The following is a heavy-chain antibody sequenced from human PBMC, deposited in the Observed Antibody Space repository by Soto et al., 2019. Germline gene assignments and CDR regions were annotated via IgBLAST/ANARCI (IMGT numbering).Heavy chain of an antibody. CDR2: INHSGST. V-gene: IGHV4-34*01. Sequence: SETLCLTCTVYCGSVSGYYWSCIRHPPGKGLEWIGEINHSGSTNYNPSLKSRVTISVDTSKNQFSLKLSSVTAADTAVYYCARRRLANYHYYGMDVWGQGTTVTVSS. D-gene: IGHD6-25*01. CDR1: CGSVSGYY. CDR3: ARRRLANYHYYGMDV. J-gene: IGHJ6*02.